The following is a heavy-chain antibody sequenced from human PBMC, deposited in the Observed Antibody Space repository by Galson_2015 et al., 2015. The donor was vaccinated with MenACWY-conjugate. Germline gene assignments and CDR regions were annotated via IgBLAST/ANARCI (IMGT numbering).Heavy chain of an antibody. J-gene: IGHJ4*02. Sequence: ETLSLTCTVYGGSISSRPYSWGWIRQPPGKGLEWIGTISYSGNTYYTPSLRSRVSISVDTSKNQFSLKLGSVTAADTAVYYCARRCDILTGYTSNFDYWGQGTLVTVSS. CDR3: ARRCDILTGYTSNFDY. CDR2: ISYSGNT. D-gene: IGHD3-9*01. CDR1: GGSISSRPYS. V-gene: IGHV4-39*07.